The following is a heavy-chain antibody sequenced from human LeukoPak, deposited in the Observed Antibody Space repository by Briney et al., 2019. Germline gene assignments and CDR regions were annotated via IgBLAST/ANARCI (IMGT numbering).Heavy chain of an antibody. CDR2: INPNSGGT. J-gene: IGHJ4*02. Sequence: ASVKVPCKASGYTFTGYYMHWVRQAPGQGLEWMGWINPNSGGTNYAQKFQGGVTMTRDTSISTAYMELSRLRSDDTAVYYCARAKDIVVVPAAFYFDYWGQGTLVTVSS. V-gene: IGHV1-2*02. CDR1: GYTFTGYY. CDR3: ARAKDIVVVPAAFYFDY. D-gene: IGHD2-2*01.